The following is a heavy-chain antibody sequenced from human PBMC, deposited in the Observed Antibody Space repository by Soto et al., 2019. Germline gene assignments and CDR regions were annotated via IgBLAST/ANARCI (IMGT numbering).Heavy chain of an antibody. D-gene: IGHD2-15*01. V-gene: IGHV1-18*01. J-gene: IGHJ4*02. Sequence: ASVKVSCKASGYTFTSYGISWVRQAPGQGLEWMGWISAYNGNTNYAQKLQGRVTITRDTSASTAYMELSSLRSEDTAVYYCAKGPGGSSYLLAYWGQGSLVIVSA. CDR1: GYTFTSYG. CDR2: ISAYNGNT. CDR3: AKGPGGSSYLLAY.